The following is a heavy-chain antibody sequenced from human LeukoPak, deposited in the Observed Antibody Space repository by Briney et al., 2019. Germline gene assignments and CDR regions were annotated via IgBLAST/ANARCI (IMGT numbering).Heavy chain of an antibody. CDR3: ARVLTPEETGPYPANWFDT. Sequence: SQTLSLTCAVSGGSISSGGYSWSWIRQPPGKGLEWIGYIYHSGSTYYNPSLKSRVTISVDRSKNQFSLKLSSVTAADTAVYYCARVLTPEETGPYPANWFDTWGQGTLVTVSS. J-gene: IGHJ5*02. CDR1: GGSISSGGYS. CDR2: IYHSGST. D-gene: IGHD1-14*01. V-gene: IGHV4-30-2*01.